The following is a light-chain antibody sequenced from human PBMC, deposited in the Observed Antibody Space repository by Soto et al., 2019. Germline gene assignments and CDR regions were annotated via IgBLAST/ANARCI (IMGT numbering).Light chain of an antibody. Sequence: EIVMTQSPATLSVSPGERATLSCRASQTVGSNLAWYQQKPGQAPRLLIYDASTRATGIPTRFSGSRSATEYSLSISSLRSEDSAIYYCQQYNYWPRTFGQGTKLEI. CDR2: DAS. J-gene: IGKJ2*01. CDR1: QTVGSN. V-gene: IGKV3D-15*01. CDR3: QQYNYWPRT.